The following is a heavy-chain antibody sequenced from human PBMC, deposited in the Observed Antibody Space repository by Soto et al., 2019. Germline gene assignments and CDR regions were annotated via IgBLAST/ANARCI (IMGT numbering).Heavy chain of an antibody. D-gene: IGHD3-3*01. CDR1: GFAFSRHW. Sequence: GGSLRLSCAASGFAFSRHWMYWVRQGPGKGLVWVSRINGDGSTAFYADSVQGRFTISRDNAKNTLYLQMNSLRAEDTAVYSCAGGISGAVGMDVWGQGTTVTVSS. V-gene: IGHV3-74*01. CDR3: AGGISGAVGMDV. J-gene: IGHJ6*02. CDR2: INGDGSTA.